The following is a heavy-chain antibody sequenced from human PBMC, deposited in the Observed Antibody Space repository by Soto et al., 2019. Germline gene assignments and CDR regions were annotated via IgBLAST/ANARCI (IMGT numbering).Heavy chain of an antibody. D-gene: IGHD3-22*01. CDR2: ISYDGSNK. J-gene: IGHJ4*02. V-gene: IGHV3-30-3*01. CDR1: GFTFSSYA. CDR3: ARDYQNFYESSGYLEY. Sequence: QVQLVESGGGVVQPGRSLRLSCAASGFTFSSYAIHWVRQAPGKGLEWVAVISYDGSNKYYADSVKGRFTISRDNSKNTLYLQMTSLRAEDTAVYSCARDYQNFYESSGYLEYWGQGALVTVSP.